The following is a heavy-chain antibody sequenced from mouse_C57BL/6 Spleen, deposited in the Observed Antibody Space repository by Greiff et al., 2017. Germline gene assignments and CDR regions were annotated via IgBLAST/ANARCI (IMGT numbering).Heavy chain of an antibody. CDR3: ARRSYYDYYAMDY. CDR2: LWSGGST. D-gene: IGHD1-1*01. CDR1: GFSLTTYG. Sequence: QVQLKQSGPGLVQPSQNLSITCTVSGFSLTTYGVHWVRQSPGKGLEWLGVLWSGGSTDYNAAFISRLSISKDNSKSKVFFKMNSLQADDTARYYCARRSYYDYYAMDYWGQGTSVTVSS. J-gene: IGHJ4*01. V-gene: IGHV2-2*01.